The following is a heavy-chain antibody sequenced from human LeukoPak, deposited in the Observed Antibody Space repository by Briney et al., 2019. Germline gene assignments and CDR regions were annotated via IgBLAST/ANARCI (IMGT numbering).Heavy chain of an antibody. CDR2: IKEDGSER. CDR1: AFIFSGHW. CDR3: ARGSGYSYGYAFDI. J-gene: IGHJ3*02. D-gene: IGHD5-18*01. Sequence: GGSLRLSCEGSAFIFSGHWMNWVRQTPGKGLEWVASIKEDGSERQYVDSVKGRFSISRDNTKGSLFLQLNSLRAEDTAVYYCARGSGYSYGYAFDIWGQGTMVTVSS. V-gene: IGHV3-7*03.